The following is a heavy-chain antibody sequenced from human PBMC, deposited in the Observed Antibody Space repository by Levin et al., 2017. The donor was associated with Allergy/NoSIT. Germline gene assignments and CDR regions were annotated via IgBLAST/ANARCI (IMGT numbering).Heavy chain of an antibody. Sequence: GASVKVSCAASGFTFSSYAMSWVRQAPGKGLEWVSAISGSDGSTYYADSVKGRFTISRDNSKKTLYLQMNSLRAEDTAVYYCAKSRIAAAGTMGGWFDPWGQGTLVTVSS. V-gene: IGHV3-23*01. D-gene: IGHD6-13*01. CDR2: ISGSDGST. J-gene: IGHJ5*02. CDR3: AKSRIAAAGTMGGWFDP. CDR1: GFTFSSYA.